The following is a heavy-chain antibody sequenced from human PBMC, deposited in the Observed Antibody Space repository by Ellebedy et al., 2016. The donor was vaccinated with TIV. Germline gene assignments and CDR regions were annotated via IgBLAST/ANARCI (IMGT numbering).Heavy chain of an antibody. J-gene: IGHJ3*02. CDR3: ARGRGGFTNDALDI. CDR1: GFTFSSYA. D-gene: IGHD3-16*01. Sequence: GESLKISCAASGFTFSSYAMSWVRQSPGKGLVWVSRISSGVGSRSYAASVKGRFTISSDSAKKTVYLQMNSLTDEDTAVYYCARGRGGFTNDALDIWGQGTVVTVSS. V-gene: IGHV3-74*01. CDR2: ISSGVGSR.